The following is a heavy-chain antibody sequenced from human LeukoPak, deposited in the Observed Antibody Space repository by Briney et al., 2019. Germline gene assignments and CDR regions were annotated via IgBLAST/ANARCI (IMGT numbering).Heavy chain of an antibody. D-gene: IGHD3-22*01. V-gene: IGHV4-4*07. Sequence: PSETLSLTCTVSGGSISSYYWSWIRQPAGKGLECIGRISASGSTNYMPSLKSRVTMSVDTSKNQFSLKLSSVTAADTAVYYCARLGGYYDSSHDYWGQGTLVTVSS. CDR1: GGSISSYY. J-gene: IGHJ4*02. CDR2: ISASGST. CDR3: ARLGGYYDSSHDY.